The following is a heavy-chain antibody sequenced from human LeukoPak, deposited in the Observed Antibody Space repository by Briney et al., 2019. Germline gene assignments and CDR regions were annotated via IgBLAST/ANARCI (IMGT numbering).Heavy chain of an antibody. Sequence: SETLSLTCTVSGGSISSGSYYWGWIRQPPGKGLEWIGSIYYSGSTYYKPSLKSRVTISLDTSKNQFSLKLSSVTAADTAVYYCARQTYYYDSSGYSFAFDIWGQGTMVTVSS. V-gene: IGHV4-39*07. CDR2: IYYSGST. CDR3: ARQTYYYDSSGYSFAFDI. CDR1: GGSISSGSYY. D-gene: IGHD3-22*01. J-gene: IGHJ3*02.